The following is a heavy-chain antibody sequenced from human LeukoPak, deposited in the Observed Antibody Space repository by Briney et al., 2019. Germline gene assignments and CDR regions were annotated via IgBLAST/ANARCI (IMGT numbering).Heavy chain of an antibody. CDR3: IKEVLPGGADV. Sequence: PGGSLRLSCAASGFTFSSYWMNWVRQAPGKGLVWVSRIASDGSSTTYADSVKGRFIISRDNAKNSLYLQMNSLRLEDTASYYCIKEVLPGGADVWGQGTTVIVSS. CDR2: IASDGSST. J-gene: IGHJ6*02. CDR1: GFTFSSYW. D-gene: IGHD3-10*01. V-gene: IGHV3-74*01.